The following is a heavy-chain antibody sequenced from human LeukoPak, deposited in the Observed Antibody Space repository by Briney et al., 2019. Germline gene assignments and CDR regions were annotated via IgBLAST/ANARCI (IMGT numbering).Heavy chain of an antibody. D-gene: IGHD6-19*01. Sequence: GGSLRLSCAASXXXFSRYWMSWVRQAPXXXXXWVANIKQDGSEKYYVDSVRGRFTISRDNAKNSLFLQMNSLRAEDTAVYYCARDVGSGWFDYWGQGTLVTVSS. J-gene: IGHJ4*02. CDR3: ARDVGSGWFDY. CDR2: IKQDGSEK. V-gene: IGHV3-7*01. CDR1: XXXFSRYW.